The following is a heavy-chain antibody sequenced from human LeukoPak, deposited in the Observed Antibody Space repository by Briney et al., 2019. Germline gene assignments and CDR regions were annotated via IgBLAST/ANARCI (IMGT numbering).Heavy chain of an antibody. Sequence: SGTLSLTCAVSGGSISSSNWWSWVRQPPGKGLEWIGEIYHSGSTNYNPSLKSRVTISVDKSKNQFSLKLSSVTAADTAVYYCARDRSDYYDSSGNDAFDIWGQGTMVTVSP. CDR2: IYHSGST. V-gene: IGHV4-4*02. D-gene: IGHD3-22*01. J-gene: IGHJ3*02. CDR3: ARDRSDYYDSSGNDAFDI. CDR1: GGSISSSNW.